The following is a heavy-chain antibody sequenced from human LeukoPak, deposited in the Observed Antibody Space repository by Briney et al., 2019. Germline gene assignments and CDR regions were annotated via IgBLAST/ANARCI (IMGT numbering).Heavy chain of an antibody. J-gene: IGHJ4*02. CDR3: ARVQRPLDGADY. Sequence: KPSETLSLTCTVSGGSISSYYWSWIRQPPGKGLGWIGYIYYSGSTYYDPSLKSRVTISVDTSKNLFSLKLSSVTAADTAVYYCARVQRPLDGADYWGQGTLVTVSS. D-gene: IGHD1-1*01. V-gene: IGHV4-59*01. CDR2: IYYSGST. CDR1: GGSISSYY.